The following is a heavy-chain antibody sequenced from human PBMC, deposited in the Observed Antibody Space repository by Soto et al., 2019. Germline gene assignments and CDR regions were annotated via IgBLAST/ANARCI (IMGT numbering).Heavy chain of an antibody. CDR3: TTAFYDSSGYDY. J-gene: IGHJ4*02. CDR2: IKSKTDGGTT. D-gene: IGHD3-22*01. V-gene: IGHV3-15*01. Sequence: GGSLRLSCAASGFTFSNAWMSWVRQAPGKGLEWVGRIKSKTDGGTTDYAAPVKGRFTISRDESKNTLYLQMNSLKTEDTAVYYCTTAFYDSSGYDYWGQGTLVTVSS. CDR1: GFTFSNAW.